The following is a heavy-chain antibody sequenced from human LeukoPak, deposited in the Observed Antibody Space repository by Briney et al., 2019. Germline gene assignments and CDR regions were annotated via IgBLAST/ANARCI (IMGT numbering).Heavy chain of an antibody. CDR3: ARGAWATRLGS. CDR1: GESPNSYY. J-gene: IGHJ4*02. D-gene: IGHD2-15*01. V-gene: IGHV4-34*01. CDR2: IYESGST. Sequence: PSETLSLTCAVYGESPNSYYRSWIRQPPGEGLEWIGEIYESGSTEYNPSLKSRVTISMVPSKQQFSLSLTSVTAADTAVYYCARGAWATRLGSWGLGTPVIVSS.